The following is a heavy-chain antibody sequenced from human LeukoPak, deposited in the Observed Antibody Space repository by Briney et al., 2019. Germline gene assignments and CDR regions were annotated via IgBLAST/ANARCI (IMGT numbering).Heavy chain of an antibody. CDR1: GLSFGDYT. V-gene: IGHV3-43*01. J-gene: IGHJ6*04. D-gene: IGHD3-10*02. CDR2: ISRNGAAT. Sequence: GGSLRLSCEASGLSFGDYTMHWVRQAPGKGLEWVSLISRNGAATKYADSVKGRFTISRDNAKNSLYLQMNSLRAEDTAVYYCAELGITMIGGVWGKGTTVTISS. CDR3: AELGITMIGGV.